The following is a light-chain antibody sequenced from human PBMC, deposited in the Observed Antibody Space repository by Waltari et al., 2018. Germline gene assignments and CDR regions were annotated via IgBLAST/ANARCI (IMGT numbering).Light chain of an antibody. CDR2: GNT. J-gene: IGLJ2*01. V-gene: IGLV1-40*01. CDR1: SSNIVAGYD. CDR3: QSYDSSLSGVV. Sequence: QSVLTQPPSVSGAPGQRVTISCTGSSSNIVAGYDVHWYHQVPGTAPKVLIFGNTNRPSRVPDRFSGSKSGTSASLAITGLQAEDEADYYCQSYDSSLSGVVFGGGTKLTVL.